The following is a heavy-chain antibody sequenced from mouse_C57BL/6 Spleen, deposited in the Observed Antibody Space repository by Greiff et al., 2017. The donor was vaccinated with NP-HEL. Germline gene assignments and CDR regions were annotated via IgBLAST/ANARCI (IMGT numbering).Heavy chain of an antibody. CDR2: IAPSDSYT. V-gene: IGHV1-69*01. CDR3: ASYYSNAMDY. D-gene: IGHD2-5*01. CDR1: GYTFTSYW. Sequence: VQLQQPGAELVMPGASVKLSCKASGYTFTSYWMHWVKQRPGQGLEWIGEIAPSDSYTNYNQKFKGKSTLTVDKSSSTAYMQLSSLTSEDSAVYYCASYYSNAMDYWGQGTSVTVSS. J-gene: IGHJ4*01.